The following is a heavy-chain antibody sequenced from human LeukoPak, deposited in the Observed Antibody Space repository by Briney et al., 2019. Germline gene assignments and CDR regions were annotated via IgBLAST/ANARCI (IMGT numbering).Heavy chain of an antibody. Sequence: PGGSLRLSCAASGFTFSSYAMHWVRQAPGKGLEWVAVISYDGSNKYYADSVKGRFTISRDNSKNTLYLQMNSLRAEDTAVYYCAREDCSSTSCSNALPYWGQGTLVTVSS. CDR1: GFTFSSYA. CDR3: AREDCSSTSCSNALPY. V-gene: IGHV3-30-3*01. J-gene: IGHJ4*02. D-gene: IGHD2-2*01. CDR2: ISYDGSNK.